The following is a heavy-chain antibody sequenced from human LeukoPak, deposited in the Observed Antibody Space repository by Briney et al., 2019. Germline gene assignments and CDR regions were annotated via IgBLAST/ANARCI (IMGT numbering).Heavy chain of an antibody. CDR1: GGSISSYY. J-gene: IGHJ4*02. Sequence: SETLSLTCTVSGGSISSYYWSWIRQPPGKGLEWIGYIYDSGSTNYNSSLKSRVTMSIDTSKNHFSLNLTSVSAADTAVYYCARHGSDWSFGYWGQGTLVTVSS. CDR3: ARHGSDWSFGY. D-gene: IGHD6-19*01. CDR2: IYDSGST. V-gene: IGHV4-59*01.